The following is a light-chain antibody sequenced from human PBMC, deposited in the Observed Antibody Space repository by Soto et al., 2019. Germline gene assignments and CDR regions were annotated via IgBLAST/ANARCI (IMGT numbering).Light chain of an antibody. Sequence: SALTQPASVSGSPGQSITISCTGTSSDVGGYNYVSWYPQHPGKAPKLMIYEVSNRPSGVSNRFSGSKSGNTASLTISGLQAEDEADYYCSSYTSSSIDYVFGTGTKVTVL. CDR2: EVS. V-gene: IGLV2-14*01. CDR3: SSYTSSSIDYV. J-gene: IGLJ1*01. CDR1: SSDVGGYNY.